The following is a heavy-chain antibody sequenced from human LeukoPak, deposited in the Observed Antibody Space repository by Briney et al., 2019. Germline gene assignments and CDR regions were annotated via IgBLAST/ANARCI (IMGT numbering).Heavy chain of an antibody. D-gene: IGHD3-22*01. CDR2: IYPGDSDT. CDR1: GYGFTIYW. Sequence: GEALKISCKASGYGFTIYWIGWGRQMPGKGLGWMGIIYPGDSDTRYSPSFQGQVTISADKSISTAYLQWSSLKASDTAMYYCARSRGKAYSSGYFFDYWGQGTLVTVSS. J-gene: IGHJ4*02. CDR3: ARSRGKAYSSGYFFDY. V-gene: IGHV5-51*01.